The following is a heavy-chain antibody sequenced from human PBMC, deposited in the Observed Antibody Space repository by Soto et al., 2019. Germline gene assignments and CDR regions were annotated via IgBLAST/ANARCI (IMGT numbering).Heavy chain of an antibody. D-gene: IGHD3-3*01. J-gene: IGHJ5*02. CDR1: GGSISSGGYY. V-gene: IGHV4-31*03. Sequence: HVQLQESVPGLVKPSQTLSLTCTVSGGSISSGGYYWSWIRQHPGKGLEWSGYIYYSGSTYYNPSLKSRVTISVDTSKNQFSLKLSSVTAADTAVYYCARGTDFWSGWGPWGQGTLVTVSS. CDR3: ARGTDFWSGWGP. CDR2: IYYSGST.